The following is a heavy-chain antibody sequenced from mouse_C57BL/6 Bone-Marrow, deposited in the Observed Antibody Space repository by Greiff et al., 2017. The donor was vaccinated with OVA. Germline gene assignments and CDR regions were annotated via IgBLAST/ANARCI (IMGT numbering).Heavy chain of an antibody. D-gene: IGHD4-1*01. Sequence: QVQLKQSGPELVKPGASVKISCKASGYTFTDYYINWVKQRPGQGLEWIGWIYPGSGNTNYNEKFKGKDTLTVDTSSSTDYMQRSSLTSEDSAVYYSARGDWDYFDYGGQGTTLTVSS. V-gene: IGHV1-84*01. CDR2: IYPGSGNT. J-gene: IGHJ2*01. CDR3: ARGDWDYFDY. CDR1: GYTFTDYY.